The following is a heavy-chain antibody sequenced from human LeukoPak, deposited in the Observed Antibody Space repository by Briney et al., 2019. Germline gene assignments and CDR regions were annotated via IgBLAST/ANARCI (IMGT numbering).Heavy chain of an antibody. Sequence: GGSLRLSCAASGFTVSSNYMSWVRQAPGKGLEWVSVIYSDGTTYYADSVKGRFTISRDNSKNTLYLQMNSLRAEDTAVYYCARDSYGSGTYYNVYWGPGTLVTVSS. V-gene: IGHV3-53*01. CDR3: ARDSYGSGTYYNVY. D-gene: IGHD3-10*01. CDR2: IYSDGTT. J-gene: IGHJ4*02. CDR1: GFTVSSNY.